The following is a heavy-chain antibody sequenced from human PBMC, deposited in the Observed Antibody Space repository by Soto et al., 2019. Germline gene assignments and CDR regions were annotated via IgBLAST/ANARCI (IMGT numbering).Heavy chain of an antibody. CDR1: GFSFNSYW. V-gene: IGHV3-74*03. CDR3: VRDSFTGTPGIYYGMDV. D-gene: IGHD1-7*01. CDR2: ISPYGSDT. J-gene: IGHJ6*02. Sequence: EVQLVESGGGLVQPGGSLRLSCAASGFSFNSYWMHWVRHDQGKGLVWVSRISPYGSDTAYEDSVKGRFTISRDNVRNMMYLQRNSLRAAYTAVYYCVRDSFTGTPGIYYGMDVWGQGTTVTVSS.